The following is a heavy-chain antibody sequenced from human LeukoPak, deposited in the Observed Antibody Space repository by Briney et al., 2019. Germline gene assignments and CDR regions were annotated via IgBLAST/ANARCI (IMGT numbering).Heavy chain of an antibody. V-gene: IGHV1-69*01. D-gene: IGHD3-22*01. CDR3: ARVPYPSHDGYPAPLDY. J-gene: IGHJ4*02. Sequence: ASVKVSCKASGGTFSSYAISWVRQAPGQGLEWMGGIIPIFGTANYAQKFQGRVTITADESTSTAYVELSSLRSEDTAVYYCARVPYPSHDGYPAPLDYWGQGTLVTVSS. CDR1: GGTFSSYA. CDR2: IIPIFGTA.